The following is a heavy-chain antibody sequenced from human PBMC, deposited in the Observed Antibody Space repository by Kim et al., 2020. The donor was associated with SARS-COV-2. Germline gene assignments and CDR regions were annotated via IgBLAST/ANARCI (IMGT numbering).Heavy chain of an antibody. D-gene: IGHD5-12*01. J-gene: IGHJ4*02. Sequence: YNPSLKSRVTISVDTSKNQFSLKLSSVTAADTAVYYCARDKGYSGYVFDYWGQGTLVTVSS. V-gene: IGHV4-31*02. CDR3: ARDKGYSGYVFDY.